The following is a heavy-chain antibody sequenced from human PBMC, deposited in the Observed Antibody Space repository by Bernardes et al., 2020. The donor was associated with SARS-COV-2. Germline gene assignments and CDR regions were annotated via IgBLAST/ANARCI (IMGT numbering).Heavy chain of an antibody. CDR1: GYTFTGYY. J-gene: IGHJ4*02. V-gene: IGHV1-2*02. Sequence: ASMKVSCKASGYTFTGYYMHWVRQAPGQGPEWMGCINSNSGGTKYAQNFQGRVTLTRDTSITTAYMELSRLRSDDTAVYYCARGYQTSAFSYWGQGTLVTVSS. CDR3: ARGYQTSAFSY. CDR2: INSNSGGT. D-gene: IGHD1-26*01.